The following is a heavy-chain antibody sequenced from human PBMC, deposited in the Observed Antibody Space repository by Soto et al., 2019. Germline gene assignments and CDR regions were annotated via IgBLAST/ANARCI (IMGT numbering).Heavy chain of an antibody. D-gene: IGHD3-22*01. CDR1: GGTFSSYA. CDR3: ARVSGYYDSSGYYGSFDP. Sequence: QVQLVRSGAEVKKPGSSVKVSCKASGGTFSSYAISWVRQAPGQGLEWMGGIIPIFGTANYAQKFQGRVTITADEATSTAYMVRSRLRSEDTAVYYCARVSGYYDSSGYYGSFDPWGQGTLVTVSS. V-gene: IGHV1-69*01. CDR2: IIPIFGTA. J-gene: IGHJ5*02.